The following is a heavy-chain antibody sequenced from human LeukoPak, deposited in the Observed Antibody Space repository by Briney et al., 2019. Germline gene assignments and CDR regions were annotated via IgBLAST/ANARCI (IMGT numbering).Heavy chain of an antibody. CDR3: ARPISSGWYPFDY. V-gene: IGHV3-74*01. CDR1: GFTFSSFW. CDR2: VNSDGTST. Sequence: GGSLRLSCAASGFTFSSFWMHWVRQVPGKGLVWVSRVNSDGTSTTYADSVKGRFTISRDNAKNTLYLQMNSLTTEDTAVYYCARPISSGWYPFDYWGQGTLVTVSS. D-gene: IGHD6-19*01. J-gene: IGHJ4*02.